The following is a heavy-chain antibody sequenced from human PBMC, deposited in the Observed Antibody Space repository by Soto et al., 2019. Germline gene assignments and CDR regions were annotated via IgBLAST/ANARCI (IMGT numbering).Heavy chain of an antibody. CDR2: ISNDGSIR. CDR1: GFTFSSYG. J-gene: IGHJ6*02. V-gene: IGHV3-30*18. D-gene: IGHD3-22*01. Sequence: PGGSLRLSCAASGFTFSSYGTHWVRQAPGKGLEWVTIISNDGSIRYYGDSVKGRFTVSRDNSKNTLFLEMNSLTAEDTATYYCAKDRRDSSGPCSRCFGMDVWGQGTTVTVSS. CDR3: AKDRRDSSGPCSRCFGMDV.